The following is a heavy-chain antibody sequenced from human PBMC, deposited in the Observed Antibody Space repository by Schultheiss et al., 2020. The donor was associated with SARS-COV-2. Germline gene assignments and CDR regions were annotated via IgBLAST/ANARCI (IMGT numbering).Heavy chain of an antibody. CDR2: INPSGGST. Sequence: ASVKVSCKASGYTFTSYYMQWVRQAPGQGLEWMGIINPSGGSTSYAQKFQGRVTMTRDTSTSTVYMELSSLRSEDTAVYYCARAGPGLYSSSWYGGGFDPWGQGTLVTVSS. D-gene: IGHD6-13*01. CDR3: ARAGPGLYSSSWYGGGFDP. J-gene: IGHJ5*02. V-gene: IGHV1-46*03. CDR1: GYTFTSYY.